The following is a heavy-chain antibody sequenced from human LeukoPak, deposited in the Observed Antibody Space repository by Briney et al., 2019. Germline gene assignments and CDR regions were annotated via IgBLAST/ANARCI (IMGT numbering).Heavy chain of an antibody. CDR1: GGSISSSSYY. CDR3: ARLDTTMAEFDY. CDR2: IYYSGTA. V-gene: IGHV4-39*01. Sequence: PSETLSLTCTVSGGSISSSSYYWGWIRQPPGKGLEWIGSIYYSGTAYYNPSLKSRLTISVDTSQNLFSVKLSSVTAADTAAYYCARLDTTMAEFDYWGQGTLVTVSS. J-gene: IGHJ4*02. D-gene: IGHD5-18*01.